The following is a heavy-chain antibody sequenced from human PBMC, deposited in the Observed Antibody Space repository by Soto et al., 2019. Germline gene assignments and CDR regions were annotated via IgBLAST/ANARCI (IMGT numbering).Heavy chain of an antibody. V-gene: IGHV4-39*02. D-gene: IGHD5-18*01. CDR2: IYYSGTT. CDR3: ARDPFPYNYGYFDY. CDR1: GDTISSTSYY. J-gene: IGHJ4*02. Sequence: SETLSLTCTVSGDTISSTSYYWGWIRQPPGKGLEWIGSIYYSGTTYYNPSLKGRVTISVDTSKNQFSLKLSSVTAADTAVYYCARDPFPYNYGYFDYWRQGTLVTVSS.